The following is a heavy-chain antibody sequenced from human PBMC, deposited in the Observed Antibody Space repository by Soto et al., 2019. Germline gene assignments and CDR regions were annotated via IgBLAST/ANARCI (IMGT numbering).Heavy chain of an antibody. CDR3: AGGYSYGTGPTEDNSFNV. V-gene: IGHV4-39*01. CDR2: IYFSGTT. Sequence: QLQLQQSGPGLVKPSETLSLTCAVSGGPITNYGYYWAWIRQSPRQGLEWIGTIYFSGTTYYKPALRSRVTISVDTSKKQLSLKLSAAAAAYTALYYCAGGYSYGTGPTEDNSFNVWGPGTMVTVSS. J-gene: IGHJ3*01. D-gene: IGHD5-12*01. CDR1: GGPITNYGYY.